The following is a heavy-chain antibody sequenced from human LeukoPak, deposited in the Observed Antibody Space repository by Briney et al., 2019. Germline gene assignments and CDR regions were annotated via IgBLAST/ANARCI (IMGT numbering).Heavy chain of an antibody. V-gene: IGHV4-34*01. CDR3: ARDSRWFDP. J-gene: IGHJ5*02. Sequence: PSETLSLTCAVYGGSFSGYYWSWIRRPPGKGLEWIGEINHSGSTNYNPSLKSRVTISVDTSKNQFSLKLSSVTAADTAVYYCARDSRWFDPWGQGTLVTVSS. CDR1: GGSFSGYY. D-gene: IGHD4-11*01. CDR2: INHSGST.